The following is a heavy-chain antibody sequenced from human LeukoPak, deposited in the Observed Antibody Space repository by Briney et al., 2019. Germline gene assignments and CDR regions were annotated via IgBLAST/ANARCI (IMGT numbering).Heavy chain of an antibody. CDR2: ISGSGGST. J-gene: IGHJ4*02. V-gene: IGHV3-23*01. Sequence: GGSLRLSCAASGFTFSSYAMSWVRQAPGKGLEWVSAISGSGGSTYCADSVKGRFTISRDNSKNTLYLQMNSLRAEDTAVYYCAKDVSYCSSTSCYWGSDFDYWGQGTLVTVSS. CDR1: GFTFSSYA. D-gene: IGHD2-2*01. CDR3: AKDVSYCSSTSCYWGSDFDY.